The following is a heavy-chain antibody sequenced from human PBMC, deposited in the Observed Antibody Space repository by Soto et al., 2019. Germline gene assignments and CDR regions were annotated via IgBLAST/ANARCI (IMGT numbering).Heavy chain of an antibody. V-gene: IGHV1-18*01. D-gene: IGHD1-1*01. CDR1: GYAFTTYG. CDR2: ISAHNGNT. Sequence: QVHLVQSGAEVKKPGASVQVACQASGYAFTTYGITWVRQAPGQGLEWMGWISAHNGNTHYAQKLQGRVTVTRDTSTSTAYMELRCLRSDDTAVYYCARGRYGDYWGQGALVTVSS. J-gene: IGHJ4*02. CDR3: ARGRYGDY.